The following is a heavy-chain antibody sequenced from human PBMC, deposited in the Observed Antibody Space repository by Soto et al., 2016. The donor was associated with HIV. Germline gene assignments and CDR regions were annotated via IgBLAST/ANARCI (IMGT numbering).Heavy chain of an antibody. CDR1: GFTFNDYY. J-gene: IGHJ4*02. CDR3: ARDKQWLGRGPYYFDY. CDR2: ISSSSYYT. V-gene: IGHV3-11*05. Sequence: QVQLVESGGGVVKPGGSLRLSCAASGFTFNDYYMSWIRQAPGKGLQWVSYISSSSYYTNYTDSVKGRFTISRDNAKNSVYLQMSSLRAEDTAVYYCARDKQWLGRGPYYFDYWGQGALVTVSS. D-gene: IGHD6-19*01.